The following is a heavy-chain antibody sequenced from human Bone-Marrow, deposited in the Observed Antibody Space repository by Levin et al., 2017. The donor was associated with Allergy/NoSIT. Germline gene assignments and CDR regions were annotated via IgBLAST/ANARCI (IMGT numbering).Heavy chain of an antibody. CDR2: IYYSGST. V-gene: IGHV4-30-4*01. Sequence: TPSETLSLTCAVSGGSLTNGDYYWSWIRQSPGKGLEWIGYIYYSGSTYYNPSLKSRVLISIDTSENQFSLKLKSVTAADTAVYFCARAAYYEFVWGSFRFFDHWGQGSLVTVSS. J-gene: IGHJ4*02. CDR3: ARAAYYEFVWGSFRFFDH. CDR1: GGSLTNGDYY. D-gene: IGHD3-16*02.